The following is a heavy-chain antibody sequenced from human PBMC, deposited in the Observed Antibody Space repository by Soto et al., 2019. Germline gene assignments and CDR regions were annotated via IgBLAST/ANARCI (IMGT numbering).Heavy chain of an antibody. D-gene: IGHD3-10*01. V-gene: IGHV3-9*01. CDR1: GLTFDDYA. CDR3: ANLPLYGSGFDC. J-gene: IGHJ4*02. CDR2: ISWNGAAT. Sequence: EAHLVESGGGLVQPGRSLRLSCVASGLTFDDYAINWVRQAQGKGLEWVSGISWNGAATGYADSVKGRFTISRDNAKNSLYLQMSSLRTEDTAIYYCANLPLYGSGFDCWGQGTLVTVSS.